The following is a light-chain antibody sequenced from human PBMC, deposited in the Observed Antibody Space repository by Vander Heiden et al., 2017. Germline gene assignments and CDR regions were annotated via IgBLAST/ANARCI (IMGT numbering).Light chain of an antibody. V-gene: IGKV3-15*01. CDR1: ESISSN. CDR3: QHYNNYWT. J-gene: IGKJ1*01. Sequence: DIVLSLSPPTLSVSPGARPTLSSRASESISSNVAWYQHKRGQAPSLLIYAAYTRATGVPARFSGSGSGTEFTLTISRLQCEDFAVYYCQHYNNYWTFGQGTRVEMK. CDR2: AAY.